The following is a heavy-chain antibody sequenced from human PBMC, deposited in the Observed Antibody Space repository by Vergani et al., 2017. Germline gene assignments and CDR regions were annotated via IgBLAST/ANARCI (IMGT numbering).Heavy chain of an antibody. CDR1: GFALNRHA. D-gene: IGHD1-7*01. Sequence: QVQLVESGGGVVQPGTSLRLSCVVSGFALNRHAMYWVRQAPGKGLEWVAFIRHDGSRRDYGESVKGRFTISRDNSKNMVYIQMNSLRPEDTAVYYCVKGKGTFENWGQGTLVTVSS. CDR3: VKGKGTFEN. J-gene: IGHJ4*02. V-gene: IGHV3-30*02. CDR2: IRHDGSRR.